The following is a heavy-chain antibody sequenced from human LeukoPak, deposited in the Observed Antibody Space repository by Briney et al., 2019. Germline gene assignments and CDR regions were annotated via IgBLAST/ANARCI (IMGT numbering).Heavy chain of an antibody. CDR3: ARGKYYYDSSGYYYQDY. CDR1: GGSISSYY. Sequence: PSETLSLTCTVSGGSISSYYWSWIRQPPGKGLEWIGYIYYSGSTNYNPSPKSRVTISVDTSKNQFSLKLSSVTAADTAVYYCARGKYYYDSSGYYYQDYWGQGTLVTVSS. J-gene: IGHJ4*02. D-gene: IGHD3-22*01. V-gene: IGHV4-59*01. CDR2: IYYSGST.